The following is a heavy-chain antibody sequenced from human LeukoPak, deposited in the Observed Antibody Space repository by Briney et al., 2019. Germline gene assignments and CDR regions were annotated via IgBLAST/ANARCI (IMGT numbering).Heavy chain of an antibody. CDR2: ISGSGGST. V-gene: IGHV3-23*01. CDR3: AKDHSSGWRN. Sequence: GGSLRLSCAASGFTFSSYAMSWVRQAPGKGLECVPAISGSGGSTYYADSVKGRFTISRDNSKNTLYLQMNSLRAEDTAVYYCAKDHSSGWRNWGEGTLVTVSS. J-gene: IGHJ4*02. D-gene: IGHD6-19*01. CDR1: GFTFSSYA.